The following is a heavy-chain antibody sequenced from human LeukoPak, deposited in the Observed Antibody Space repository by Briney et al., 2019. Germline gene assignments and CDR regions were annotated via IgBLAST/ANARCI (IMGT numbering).Heavy chain of an antibody. Sequence: SETLSLTCAVYGGSFSGYYWSWIRQPPGKGLEWIGEINHSRSTNYNPSLKSRVTISVDTSKNQFSLKLSSVTAADTAVYYCARGPVAPVSANNDYWGQGTLVTVSS. D-gene: IGHD5-12*01. V-gene: IGHV4-34*01. CDR2: INHSRST. CDR1: GGSFSGYY. CDR3: ARGPVAPVSANNDY. J-gene: IGHJ4*02.